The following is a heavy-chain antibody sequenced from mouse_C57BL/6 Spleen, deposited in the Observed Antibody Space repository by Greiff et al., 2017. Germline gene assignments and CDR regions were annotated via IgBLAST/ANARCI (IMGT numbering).Heavy chain of an antibody. J-gene: IGHJ2*01. CDR1: GFTFTDYY. V-gene: IGHV7-3*01. Sequence: EVKLVESGGGLVQPGGSLSLSCAASGFTFTDYYVSWVRQPPGKALEWLGFIRNKANGYTTEYSASVKGRFTISRDNSQSILYLQMNALRAEDSATYYWARGSYDFRFDYWGQGTTLTVSS. CDR2: IRNKANGYTT. D-gene: IGHD2-4*01. CDR3: ARGSYDFRFDY.